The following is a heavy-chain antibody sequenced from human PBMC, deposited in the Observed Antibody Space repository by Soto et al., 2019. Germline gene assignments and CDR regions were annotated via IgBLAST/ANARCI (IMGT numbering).Heavy chain of an antibody. J-gene: IGHJ6*02. V-gene: IGHV3-33*01. Sequence: GGSLRLSCAASGFTFSSYGMHWVRQAPGKGLEWVAVIWYDGSNKYYADSVKGRFTISRDNSKNTVYLQMNSLRAEDTAVFYCARTVSPLDGMDVWGQGTTVTVSS. D-gene: IGHD4-17*01. CDR1: GFTFSSYG. CDR2: IWYDGSNK. CDR3: ARTVSPLDGMDV.